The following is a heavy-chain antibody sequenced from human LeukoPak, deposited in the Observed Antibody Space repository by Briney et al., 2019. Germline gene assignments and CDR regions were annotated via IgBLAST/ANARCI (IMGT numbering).Heavy chain of an antibody. V-gene: IGHV4-34*01. CDR3: ARERHSSGWYYYYYMDV. D-gene: IGHD6-19*01. Sequence: SETLSLTCAVYGGSFSGYYWSWIRQPPGKGLEWIGEINHSGSTNYNPSLKSRVTISVDTSKNQFSLKLSSVTAADTAVYYCARERHSSGWYYYYYMDVWGKGTTVTVSS. CDR2: INHSGST. J-gene: IGHJ6*03. CDR1: GGSFSGYY.